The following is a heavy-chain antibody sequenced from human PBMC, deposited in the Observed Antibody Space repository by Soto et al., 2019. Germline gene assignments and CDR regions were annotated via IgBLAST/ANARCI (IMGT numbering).Heavy chain of an antibody. V-gene: IGHV3-23*01. J-gene: IGHJ6*02. Sequence: EVQLLESGGSLVQPGGSLRLSCAASGFTFSSYAMSWVRQAPGKGLEWVSAISGSGGSTYYADSVKGRFTISRDNSKNTLYLQMNSLRAEDTAVYYCARYSSSGDYYYYYGMDVWGQGTTVTVSS. CDR3: ARYSSSGDYYYYYGMDV. CDR1: GFTFSSYA. CDR2: ISGSGGST. D-gene: IGHD6-6*01.